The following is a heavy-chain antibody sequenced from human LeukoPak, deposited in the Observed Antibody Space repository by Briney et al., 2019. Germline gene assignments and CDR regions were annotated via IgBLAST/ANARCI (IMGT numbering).Heavy chain of an antibody. Sequence: GGSLRLSCAASGFTLSSYAMSWVRQAPGKGLEWVSATSSSDAGTYYAESVRGRFTISRDNSKNTLFLQMNSLRAEDTAVYYCAKVAYYEILKSWFDYWGQGTLVTVSS. D-gene: IGHD3-9*01. CDR3: AKVAYYEILKSWFDY. J-gene: IGHJ4*02. CDR2: TSSSDAGT. CDR1: GFTLSSYA. V-gene: IGHV3-23*01.